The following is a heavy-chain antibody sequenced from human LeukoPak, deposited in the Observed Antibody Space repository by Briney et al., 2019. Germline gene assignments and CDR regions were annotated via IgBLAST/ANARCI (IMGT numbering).Heavy chain of an antibody. CDR2: VSAYNGNT. CDR3: ARDGGIVGAAYFDY. CDR1: GYTFTSYG. V-gene: IGHV1-18*01. D-gene: IGHD1-26*01. J-gene: IGHJ4*02. Sequence: ASVKVSCKASGYTFTSYGISWVRQAPGQGLEWMGWVSAYNGNTNYAQKLQGRVTMTTDTSTSTAYMELRSLRSDDTAVYYCARDGGIVGAAYFDYWGQGTLVTVSS.